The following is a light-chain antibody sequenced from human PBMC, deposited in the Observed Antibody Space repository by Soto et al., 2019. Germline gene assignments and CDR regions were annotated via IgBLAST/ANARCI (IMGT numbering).Light chain of an antibody. V-gene: IGKV3-15*01. Sequence: DIVMTQSPATLSVSPGEGVTLSCRASQSVGSNLAWYQQKPAQAPRLLIYGVSTRATGTPARFSGSGSGTEFTLTISSVQSEDFAVYYCQQYNNWLQTFGQGTKVDIK. J-gene: IGKJ1*01. CDR1: QSVGSN. CDR2: GVS. CDR3: QQYNNWLQT.